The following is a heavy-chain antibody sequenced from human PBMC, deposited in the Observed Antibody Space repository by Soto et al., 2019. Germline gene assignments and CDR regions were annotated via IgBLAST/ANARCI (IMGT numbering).Heavy chain of an antibody. V-gene: IGHV4-30-4*01. Sequence: PSETLSLTCTVSGGSISSGDYYWSWIRQPPGKGLEWIGYIYYSGSTYYNPSLKSRVTISVDTSKNQFSLKLSSVTAADTAVYYCARDLPYYYGMDVWGQGTTVTVSS. CDR3: ARDLPYYYGMDV. CDR1: GGSISSGDYY. CDR2: IYYSGST. J-gene: IGHJ6*02.